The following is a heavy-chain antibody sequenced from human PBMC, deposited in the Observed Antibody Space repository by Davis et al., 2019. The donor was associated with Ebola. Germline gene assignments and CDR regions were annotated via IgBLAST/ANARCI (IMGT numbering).Heavy chain of an antibody. V-gene: IGHV5-51*01. CDR1: GYNFPNFW. Sequence: GESLKISCQGSGYNFPNFWIGWVRQMPGKVLAWMGIIHPGDSDTRYSPSFQGQVMISADKSINTAYLQWSSLRASDTAMYYCARQKSWGSSWYLAYWGQGTLVTVSS. D-gene: IGHD6-13*01. CDR2: IHPGDSDT. CDR3: ARQKSWGSSWYLAY. J-gene: IGHJ4*02.